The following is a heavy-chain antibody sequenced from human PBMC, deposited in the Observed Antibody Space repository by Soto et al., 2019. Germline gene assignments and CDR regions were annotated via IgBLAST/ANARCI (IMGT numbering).Heavy chain of an antibody. V-gene: IGHV1-69*13. CDR3: ARERGYSYGYFIDDYYYHGMDV. J-gene: IGHJ6*02. CDR1: GGTVSSYA. Sequence: ASVKVSCKASGGTVSSYAISWVRQAPGQGLEWMGGIIPIFGTANYAQKFQGRVTITADESTSTAYMELSSLRSEDTAVYYCARERGYSYGYFIDDYYYHGMDVWGQGTTVTVSS. D-gene: IGHD5-18*01. CDR2: IIPIFGTA.